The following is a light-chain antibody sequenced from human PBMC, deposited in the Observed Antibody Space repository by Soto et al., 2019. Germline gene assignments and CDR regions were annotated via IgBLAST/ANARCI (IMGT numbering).Light chain of an antibody. V-gene: IGLV2-14*01. CDR3: SSYTSRTTPHVA. CDR1: SSDIGGYNY. Sequence: QSVLTQPASVSGSPGRSITISCAGTSSDIGGYNYVSWYQQHPGKAPKLIIYEVSNRPSGFSNRFSGSKSGNTASLTISGLQAEDEADYYCSSYTSRTTPHVAFGGGTQLTVL. CDR2: EVS. J-gene: IGLJ2*01.